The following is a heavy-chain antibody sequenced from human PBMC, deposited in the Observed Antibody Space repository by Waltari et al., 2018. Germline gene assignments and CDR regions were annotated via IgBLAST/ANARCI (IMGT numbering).Heavy chain of an antibody. D-gene: IGHD4-4*01. J-gene: IGHJ3*02. V-gene: IGHV4-34*01. CDR2: INHSGST. CDR3: AREDSNYFDAFDI. CDR1: GGSFSGYY. Sequence: QVQLQQWGAGLLKPSETLSLTCAVYGGSFSGYYWSWIRQPPGKGLEWIGEINHSGSTNYNPSLKSRVTISVDTSKNQFSLKLSSVTAADTAVYYCAREDSNYFDAFDIWGQGTMVTVSS.